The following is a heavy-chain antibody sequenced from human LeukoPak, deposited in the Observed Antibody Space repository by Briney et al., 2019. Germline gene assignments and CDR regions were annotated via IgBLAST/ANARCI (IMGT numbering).Heavy chain of an antibody. CDR1: GGSISSYY. CDR2: IYYSGST. Sequence: SETLSLTCTVSGGSISSYYWSWIRQPPGKGLEWIGYIYYSGSTYYNPSLKSRVTISVDTSKNQFSLKLSSVTAADTAVYYCAQADMRGIAVADYWGQGTLVTVSS. J-gene: IGHJ4*02. V-gene: IGHV4-59*06. CDR3: AQADMRGIAVADY. D-gene: IGHD6-19*01.